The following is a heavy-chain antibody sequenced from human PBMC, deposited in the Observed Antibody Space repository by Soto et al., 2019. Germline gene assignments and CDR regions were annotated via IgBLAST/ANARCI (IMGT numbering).Heavy chain of an antibody. D-gene: IGHD1-26*01. Sequence: SETLSLTCTVSGVSISGSRYYWGWIRQPPGRGLELIGNIYYSGSTYYTPALKSRVTLSVDTSKNQFSLNLSSVTAADTAVYYCARGGIPPSGYGIAYAMDVWGQGTTVTSP. V-gene: IGHV4-39*01. CDR2: IYYSGST. J-gene: IGHJ6*02. CDR3: ARGGIPPSGYGIAYAMDV. CDR1: GVSISGSRYY.